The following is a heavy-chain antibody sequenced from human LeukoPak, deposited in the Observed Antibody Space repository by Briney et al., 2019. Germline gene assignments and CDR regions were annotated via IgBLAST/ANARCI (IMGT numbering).Heavy chain of an antibody. CDR1: GFLLSTYC. V-gene: IGHV3-74*03. Sequence: PGGSLRLSCTVCGFLLSTYCTHCPRQAPGKGLVWVSRVRPEGTTTAYADSVKGRFTISRDNAKNTLFLQMNSLSAEDTAVYYCTTDLDCLLVDYWGQGTLVTVSS. J-gene: IGHJ4*02. D-gene: IGHD3-9*01. CDR3: TTDLDCLLVDY. CDR2: VRPEGTTT.